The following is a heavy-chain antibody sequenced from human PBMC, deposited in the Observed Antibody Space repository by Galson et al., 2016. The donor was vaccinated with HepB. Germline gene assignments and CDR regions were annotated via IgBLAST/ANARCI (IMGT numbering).Heavy chain of an antibody. D-gene: IGHD3-22*01. J-gene: IGHJ6*02. Sequence: SLRLSCAASGFTFSSYAMNWVRQAPGKGLEWVTIISNDGNKSYYTDSVKGRFTISRDNSNNPPHLQITSRRGDDPAVNYCARASDDPDGGGYYRAFYYYGMDVWGQGTTVTVSS. CDR2: ISNDGNKS. V-gene: IGHV3-30*04. CDR1: GFTFSSYA. CDR3: ARASDDPDGGGYYRAFYYYGMDV.